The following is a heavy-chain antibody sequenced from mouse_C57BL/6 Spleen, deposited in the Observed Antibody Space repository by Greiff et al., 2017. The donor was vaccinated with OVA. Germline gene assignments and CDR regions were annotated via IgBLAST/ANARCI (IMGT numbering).Heavy chain of an antibody. CDR3: ARWIGDSSGYYFDY. V-gene: IGHV1-80*01. J-gene: IGHJ2*01. Sequence: QVQLQQSGAELVKPGASVKISCKASGYAFSSYWMNWVKQRPGKGLEWIGQIYPGDGDTNYNGKFKGKATLTADKSSSTAYMQLSSLTSEDSAVYFCARWIGDSSGYYFDYWGQGTTLTVSS. D-gene: IGHD3-2*02. CDR2: IYPGDGDT. CDR1: GYAFSSYW.